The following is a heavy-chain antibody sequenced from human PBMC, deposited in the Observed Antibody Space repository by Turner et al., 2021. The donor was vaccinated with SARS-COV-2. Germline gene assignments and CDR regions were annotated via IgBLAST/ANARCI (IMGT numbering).Heavy chain of an antibody. CDR1: GLTFSSYS. J-gene: IGHJ6*02. V-gene: IGHV3-21*01. D-gene: IGHD2-2*01. Sequence: EVQLVESGGGLGKPGGSLRLSCAASGLTFSSYSMNWVRQDPGKGRECVSSISSSSCYIYYADSVKGRFTISSDNAKNSLYLQMNSLRAEDTAVYYCARDHRPVVVPAAKRAGSYYYGMDVWGQGTTVTVSS. CDR3: ARDHRPVVVPAAKRAGSYYYGMDV. CDR2: ISSSSCYI.